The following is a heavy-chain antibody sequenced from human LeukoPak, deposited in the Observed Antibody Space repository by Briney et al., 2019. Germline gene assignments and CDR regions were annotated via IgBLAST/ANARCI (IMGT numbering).Heavy chain of an antibody. D-gene: IGHD3-22*01. V-gene: IGHV3-74*01. Sequence: AGSLTLSCAASAFTFSSYWMHWVRPAPGKGRVWVSRIHSDGSSTSYADSVRGRFTISRDDGKSTLYLQMNSLRAEDTAVYYCARSGWPYYFDYWGQGTLVTVSS. CDR2: IHSDGSST. CDR1: AFTFSSYW. J-gene: IGHJ4*02. CDR3: ARSGWPYYFDY.